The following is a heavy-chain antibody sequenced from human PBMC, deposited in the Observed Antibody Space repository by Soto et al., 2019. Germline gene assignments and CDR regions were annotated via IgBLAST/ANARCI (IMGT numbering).Heavy chain of an antibody. CDR2: INHSGST. CDR3: ARGGVGARGYYYYYGMDV. V-gene: IGHV4-34*01. J-gene: IGHJ6*02. CDR1: GGSFSGYY. Sequence: SETLSLTCAVYGGSFSGYYWSWIRQPPGKGLEWIGEINHSGSTNYNPSLKSRVTISVDTSKNQFSLKLSSVTAADTAVYYCARGGVGARGYYYYYGMDVWGQGTTVTVSS. D-gene: IGHD1-26*01.